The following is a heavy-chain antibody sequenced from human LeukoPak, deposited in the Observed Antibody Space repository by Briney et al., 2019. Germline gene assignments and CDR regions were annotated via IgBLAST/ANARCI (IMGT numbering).Heavy chain of an antibody. Sequence: GGSLRLSCAASGFTFSNAWMSWVRQAPGKGLEWVGRIKSKTDGGTTDYAAPVKGRFTISRDDSKNTLYLQMNSLKTEDTAVYYCTTDGAIVVVPAAIGYWGQGTLVTVSS. D-gene: IGHD2-2*01. V-gene: IGHV3-15*01. CDR3: TTDGAIVVVPAAIGY. CDR1: GFTFSNAW. CDR2: IKSKTDGGTT. J-gene: IGHJ4*02.